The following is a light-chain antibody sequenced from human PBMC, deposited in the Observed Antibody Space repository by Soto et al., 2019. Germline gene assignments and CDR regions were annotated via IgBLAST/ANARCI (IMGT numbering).Light chain of an antibody. CDR2: DVS. J-gene: IGLJ2*01. CDR1: SSDVGGYNY. Sequence: QSALTQPASVSGSPGQSITISCTGTSSDVGGYNYVSWYQQHPGKAHKLMIYDVSNRPSGVSNRFSGSKSGNTASLTISGLQAEDEADYYCSSYTSSSILVVFGGGTKLTVL. CDR3: SSYTSSSILVV. V-gene: IGLV2-14*01.